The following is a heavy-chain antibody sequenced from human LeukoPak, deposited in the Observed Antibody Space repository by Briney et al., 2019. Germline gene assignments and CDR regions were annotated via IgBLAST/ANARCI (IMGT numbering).Heavy chain of an antibody. CDR1: GFTFSTSW. Sequence: GGSLRLSCVASGFTFSTSWMNWVRQAPGKGLEWVSSISGSTSYIYYADSVRGRFTISRDNAKNSLYLQMNSLRAEDTAVYYCARGSDFVWGSYRPYFDYWGQGTLVTVSS. J-gene: IGHJ4*02. CDR2: ISGSTSYI. CDR3: ARGSDFVWGSYRPYFDY. D-gene: IGHD3-16*02. V-gene: IGHV3-21*01.